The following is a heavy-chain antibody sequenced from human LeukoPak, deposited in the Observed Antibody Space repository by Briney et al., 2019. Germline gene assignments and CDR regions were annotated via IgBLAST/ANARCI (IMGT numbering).Heavy chain of an antibody. CDR3: ARAEQPLVPVY. J-gene: IGHJ4*02. Sequence: ASVKVSCKASGYTFTSYYIHWVRQAPGQGLQWMGIINPSGGSTTYAQKFQGRVTMTRDTSTSTVYMELSSLRSEDTAVYYCARAEQPLVPVYWGQGTLVTVSS. CDR2: INPSGGST. CDR1: GYTFTSYY. V-gene: IGHV1-46*01. D-gene: IGHD6-13*01.